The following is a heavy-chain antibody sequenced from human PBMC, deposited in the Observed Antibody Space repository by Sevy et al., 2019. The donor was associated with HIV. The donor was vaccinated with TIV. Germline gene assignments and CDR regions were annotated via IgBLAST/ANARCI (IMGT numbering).Heavy chain of an antibody. CDR1: GFTLSDYY. Sequence: GGSLRLSCSASGFTLSDYYMAWIRQAPGKGLEWLAYTRGSSPYVKYADSVKGRFTISRDNAKNSLFLQMDSLRVEDTAIYYCARDRDCTSTSCYHWFDPWGQGPLVTVSS. D-gene: IGHD2-8*01. V-gene: IGHV3-11*06. CDR3: ARDRDCTSTSCYHWFDP. CDR2: TRGSSPYV. J-gene: IGHJ5*02.